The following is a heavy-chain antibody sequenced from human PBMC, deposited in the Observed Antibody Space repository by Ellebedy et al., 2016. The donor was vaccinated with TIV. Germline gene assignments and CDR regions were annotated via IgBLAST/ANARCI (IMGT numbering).Heavy chain of an antibody. J-gene: IGHJ4*02. D-gene: IGHD4-17*01. CDR2: IHYSGSA. CDR1: GGSISPYY. Sequence: SETLSLTRTVSGGSISPYYWSWIRQPPGKGLEWIEYIHYSGSATYDPSLTSRVTISLDTSNNQLSLRLTSVTAADTAIYYCARAGDSGDFLDFWGQGALVTVSS. V-gene: IGHV4-59*01. CDR3: ARAGDSGDFLDF.